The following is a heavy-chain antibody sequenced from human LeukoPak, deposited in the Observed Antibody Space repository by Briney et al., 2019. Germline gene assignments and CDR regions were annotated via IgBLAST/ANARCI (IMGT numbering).Heavy chain of an antibody. CDR2: IIPIFGTA. J-gene: IGHJ6*03. CDR1: GYTFTSYG. Sequence: GASVKVSCKASGYTFTSYGISWVRQPPAQGLEWVGGIIPIFGTANNAHKFHGRVTITADESTSTAYMELSSLRSECTAVYYCATYIVVVPAATSRTDYYMDVWGKGTTVTVSS. V-gene: IGHV1-69*13. CDR3: ATYIVVVPAATSRTDYYMDV. D-gene: IGHD2-2*01.